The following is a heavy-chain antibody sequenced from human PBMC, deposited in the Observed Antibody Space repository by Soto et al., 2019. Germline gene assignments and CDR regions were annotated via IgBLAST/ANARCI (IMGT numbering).Heavy chain of an antibody. CDR2: IIPIFGTA. CDR3: ARGAYYDFWSGYYY. D-gene: IGHD3-3*01. CDR1: GGTFSSYA. Sequence: ASVKVSCKASGGTFSSYAISWVRQSPGQGLEWMGVIIPIFGTANYAQKFQGRVTITADKSTSTAYMELSSLRSEDTAVYYCARGAYYDFWSGYYYWGQGTLVTVSS. J-gene: IGHJ4*02. V-gene: IGHV1-69*06.